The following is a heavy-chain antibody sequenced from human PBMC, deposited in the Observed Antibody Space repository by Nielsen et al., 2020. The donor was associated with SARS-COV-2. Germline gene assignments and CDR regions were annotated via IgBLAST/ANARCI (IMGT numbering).Heavy chain of an antibody. CDR3: ARDAGIAAAGTYWYFDL. CDR2: ISSSSYI. V-gene: IGHV3-21*01. Sequence: GESLKISCAASGFTFSSYSMNWVRQAPGKGLEWVSSISSSSYIYYADSVKGRFTISRDNAKNSLYLQMNSLRAEDTAVYYCARDAGIAAAGTYWYFDLWGRGTLVTVSS. D-gene: IGHD6-13*01. J-gene: IGHJ2*01. CDR1: GFTFSSYS.